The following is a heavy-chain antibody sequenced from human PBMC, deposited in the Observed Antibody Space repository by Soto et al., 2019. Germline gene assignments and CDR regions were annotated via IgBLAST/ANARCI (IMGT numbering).Heavy chain of an antibody. J-gene: IGHJ4*02. CDR1: GGSVSSYY. CDR2: IYYSGST. CDR3: AGSGYCSSTSCLNFDY. Sequence: PSETLSLTCTVSGGSVSSYYWSWIRQSPGKGLEWIGYIYYSGSTKYKPSLKSRVTISVDTSKNQFSLKLSSETAADTAVYYCAGSGYCSSTSCLNFDYWGQGTLVTVSS. D-gene: IGHD2-2*01. V-gene: IGHV4-59*02.